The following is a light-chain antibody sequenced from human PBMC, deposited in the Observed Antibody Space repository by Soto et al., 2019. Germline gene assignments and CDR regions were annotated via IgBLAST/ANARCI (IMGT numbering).Light chain of an antibody. CDR2: DVS. V-gene: IGLV2-11*01. CDR1: SSDVGGYNY. J-gene: IGLJ3*02. Sequence: QSALTQPRSVSGSPGQSVTISCTGTSSDVGGYNYVSWYQQHPGKDPKLMIYDVSKRPSGVPDRFSGSKSGNTASLTISGLQAEDEADYYCGSYAGSYTWVFGGGTKLTVI. CDR3: GSYAGSYTWV.